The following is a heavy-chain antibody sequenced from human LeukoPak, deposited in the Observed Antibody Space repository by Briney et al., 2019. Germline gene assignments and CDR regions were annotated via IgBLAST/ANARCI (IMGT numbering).Heavy chain of an antibody. J-gene: IGHJ6*03. V-gene: IGHV4-59*01. Sequence: PSETLSLTCTVSGGSISSYYWSWIRQPPGKGLEWIGYIYYSGSTNYNPSLKSRVTISVDTSKNQFSLKLSSVTAADTAVYYCARGVYYYYDMDVWGKGTTVTVSS. CDR3: ARGVYYYYDMDV. CDR1: GGSISSYY. CDR2: IYYSGST.